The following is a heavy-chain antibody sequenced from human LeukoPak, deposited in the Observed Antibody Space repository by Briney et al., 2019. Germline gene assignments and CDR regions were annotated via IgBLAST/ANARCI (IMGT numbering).Heavy chain of an antibody. CDR2: INAGNGNT. CDR1: VYTFTSYA. J-gene: IGHJ3*02. D-gene: IGHD3-10*01. Sequence: GASVKVSCKAAVYTFTSYAMHWVRQAPEQRLEWLGWINAGNGNTKYSQKFQGRVTITRDTSASTVYMELSSLRSEDTAVYYWARDIGFGEVPFDIWGTGTMVTVS. V-gene: IGHV1-3*01. CDR3: ARDIGFGEVPFDI.